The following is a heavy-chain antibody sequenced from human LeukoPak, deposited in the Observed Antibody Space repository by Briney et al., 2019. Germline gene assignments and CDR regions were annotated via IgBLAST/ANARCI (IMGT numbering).Heavy chain of an antibody. CDR1: GASISSGSSY. CDR2: INHSGST. V-gene: IGHV4-39*01. CDR3: ARQGGGIVATNYNWFDP. D-gene: IGHD5-12*01. J-gene: IGHJ5*02. Sequence: PSETLSLTCTVSGASISSGSSYWNWIRQPPGKGLEWIGEINHSGSTNYNPSLKSRVTISVDTSKNQFSLKLSSVTAADTAVYYCARQGGGIVATNYNWFDPWGQGTLVTVSS.